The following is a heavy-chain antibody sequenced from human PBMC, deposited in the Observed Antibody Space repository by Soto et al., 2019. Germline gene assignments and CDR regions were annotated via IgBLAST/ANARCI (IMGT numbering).Heavy chain of an antibody. V-gene: IGHV1-2*02. CDR3: ARGGREVPRIPYDT. CDR2: INPNVGGT. Sequence: QVQLVQSGAEVKKPGASVYVSCKASGYIFTDYYIHWVRQAPGQGLEWMGWINPNVGGTNYAWKFQGRITMTRDTSISTVDMKLIRLRPDDTAIYYCARGGREVPRIPYDTWGQGTRVTVSS. J-gene: IGHJ5*02. D-gene: IGHD3-16*01. CDR1: GYIFTDYY.